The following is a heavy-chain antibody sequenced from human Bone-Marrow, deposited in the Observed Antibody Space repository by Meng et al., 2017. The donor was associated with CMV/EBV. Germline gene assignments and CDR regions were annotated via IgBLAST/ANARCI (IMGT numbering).Heavy chain of an antibody. J-gene: IGHJ6*02. D-gene: IGHD2-2*01. CDR2: IQYDGSHK. V-gene: IGHV3-33*07. Sequence: GESLKISCAASGFTFSSYDMYWVRQAPGKGLEWVSFIQYDGSHKFYADSVKGRFTISRDNAKNSLYLQMNSLRAEDTAVYYCARNTYCSSTSCYWGPYYYYGMDVWGQGTTVTVSS. CDR1: GFTFSSYD. CDR3: ARNTYCSSTSCYWGPYYYYGMDV.